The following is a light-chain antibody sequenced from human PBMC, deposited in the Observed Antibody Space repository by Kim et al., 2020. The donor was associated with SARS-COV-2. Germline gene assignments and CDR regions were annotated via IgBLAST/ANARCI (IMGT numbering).Light chain of an antibody. CDR3: NSRDSNDNVV. V-gene: IGLV3-19*01. J-gene: IGLJ2*01. CDR2: GKN. Sequence: SSALTQDPAVSVALGQTVRITCQGDSLRTYYATWYQQKPGQAPILVIYGKNTRPSGIPDRFSGSTSGNTASLTITGTQAGDEADYYCNSRDSNDNVVFGG. CDR1: SLRTYY.